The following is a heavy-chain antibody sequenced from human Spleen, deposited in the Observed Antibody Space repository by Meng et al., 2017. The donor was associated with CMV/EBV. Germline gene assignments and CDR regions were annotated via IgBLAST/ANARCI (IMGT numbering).Heavy chain of an antibody. V-gene: IGHV3-30*02. D-gene: IGHD6-19*01. CDR1: GFTFSSYA. CDR2: IGNDGSNK. CDR3: AQEVAGPID. Sequence: GGSLRLSCAASGFTFSSYAMSWVRQAPGKGLEWVAFIGNDGSNKHYIDSVKGRFTISRDNSKNTLYLQMNSLRGEDTAVYYCAQEVAGPIDWGQGTLVTVSS. J-gene: IGHJ4*02.